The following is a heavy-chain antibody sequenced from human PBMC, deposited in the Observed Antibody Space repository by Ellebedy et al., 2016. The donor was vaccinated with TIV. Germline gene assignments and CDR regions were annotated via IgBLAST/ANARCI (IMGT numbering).Heavy chain of an antibody. CDR3: ATDRDYDSSGYYFDY. Sequence: ASVKVSCXASGYTFTSYDINWVRQATGQGLEWMGWMNPNSGNTGYAQKFQGRVTMTEDTSTDTAYMELSSLRSEDTAVYYCATDRDYDSSGYYFDYWGQGTLVTVSS. CDR1: GYTFTSYD. CDR2: MNPNSGNT. D-gene: IGHD3-22*01. V-gene: IGHV1-8*01. J-gene: IGHJ4*02.